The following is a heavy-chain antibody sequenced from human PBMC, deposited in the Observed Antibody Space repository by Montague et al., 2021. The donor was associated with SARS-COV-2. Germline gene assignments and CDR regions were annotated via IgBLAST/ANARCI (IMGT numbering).Heavy chain of an antibody. CDR3: VRASLIKARIAVAGTTVY. Sequence: SLRLSCAASGFTFNNYAMHWVRQAPGKGLEWVAIISYDGSIKYYADSVKGRFAISRDNSKNTLYLQMNSLRAEDTAVYYCVRASLIKARIAVAGTTVYWGQGTLVTISS. V-gene: IGHV3-30*09. D-gene: IGHD6-19*01. J-gene: IGHJ4*02. CDR2: ISYDGSIK. CDR1: GFTFNNYA.